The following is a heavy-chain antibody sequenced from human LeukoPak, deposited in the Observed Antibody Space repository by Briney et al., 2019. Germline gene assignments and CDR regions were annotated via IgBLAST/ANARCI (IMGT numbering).Heavy chain of an antibody. D-gene: IGHD3-10*01. CDR3: ARYYIEGRCFDY. CDR2: INPNSGGT. Sequence: ASVKVSCKASGYTFTGYYMHWVRQAPGQGLEWMGWINPNSGGTNYAQKFQGRVTMTRDTSISTAYMEPSRLRSDDTAVYYCARYYIEGRCFDYWGQGTLVTVSS. CDR1: GYTFTGYY. V-gene: IGHV1-2*02. J-gene: IGHJ4*02.